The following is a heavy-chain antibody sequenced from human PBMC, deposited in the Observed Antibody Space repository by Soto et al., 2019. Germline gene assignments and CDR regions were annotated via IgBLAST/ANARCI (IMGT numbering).Heavy chain of an antibody. J-gene: IGHJ4*02. CDR2: IYHFGST. Sequence: PSETLSLTCTVSGGSISSGVSSWSWIRQAPGEGLEWIGYIYHFGSTLYNPSLKSRVIMSVDSSRNQYSLKLSSVTAADTAVYFCARDRQGGNFDYWGQGILVTVSS. CDR1: GGSISSGVSS. CDR3: ARDRQGGNFDY. D-gene: IGHD2-15*01. V-gene: IGHV4-30-2*01.